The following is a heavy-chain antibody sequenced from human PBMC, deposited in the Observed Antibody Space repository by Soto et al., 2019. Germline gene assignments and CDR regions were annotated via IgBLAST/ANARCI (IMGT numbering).Heavy chain of an antibody. J-gene: IGHJ2*01. CDR2: ISSDGTIK. D-gene: IGHD4-4*01. CDR1: RFTFSTYA. V-gene: IGHV3-30-3*01. CDR3: ARDLWFSNYGGNYYFDL. Sequence: QVQLVESGGGVVQPGRSLRLSCAASRFTFSTYAMHWVRQAPGKGLAWVAVISSDGTIKNYADSVKGRFTISRDNSDNTLYLQMNSLRAEDTAVYYCARDLWFSNYGGNYYFDLWGRGTLVTVSS.